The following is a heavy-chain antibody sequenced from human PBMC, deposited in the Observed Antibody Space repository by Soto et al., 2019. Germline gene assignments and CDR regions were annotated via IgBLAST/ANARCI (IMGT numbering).Heavy chain of an antibody. CDR3: ARVKATLYRHYYFDY. CDR2: IYHSGTT. V-gene: IGHV4-30-4*08. D-gene: IGHD5-12*01. Sequence: SETLSLTCTVSGGSINSGVYYWNWIRQHPGKGLEWIGYIYHSGTTYYNPSLKSRATISVDTSERQFSLRLRSLTAADTAVYFCARVKATLYRHYYFDYWGQGTPVTVSS. J-gene: IGHJ4*02. CDR1: GGSINSGVYY.